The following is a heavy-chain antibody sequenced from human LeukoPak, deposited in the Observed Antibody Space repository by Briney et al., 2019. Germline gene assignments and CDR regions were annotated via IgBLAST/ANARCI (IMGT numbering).Heavy chain of an antibody. CDR3: ARLTRYSGYYFDY. CDR2: IYPGDSDT. Sequence: GESLKISCKGSGYTFTNHWISWVRQMPGKGLEWMGIIYPGDSDTRYSPSFQGQVTISPAKSISTAYLQCSSLQASDTAMYYCARLTRYSGYYFDYWGQGTLVTVSS. V-gene: IGHV5-51*01. D-gene: IGHD1-26*01. CDR1: GYTFTNHW. J-gene: IGHJ4*02.